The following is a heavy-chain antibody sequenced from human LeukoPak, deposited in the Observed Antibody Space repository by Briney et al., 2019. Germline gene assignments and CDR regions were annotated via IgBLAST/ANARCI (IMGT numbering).Heavy chain of an antibody. V-gene: IGHV1-69*04. Sequence: SVKVSCKASGGTFSSYAISWVRQAPGQGIEWMGRIIPILGIANYAQKFQGRVTITADKSTSTAYMELSSLRSEDTAVYYCARVQTVVPDWGQGTLVTVSS. J-gene: IGHJ4*02. CDR3: ARVQTVVPD. D-gene: IGHD4-23*01. CDR2: IIPILGIA. CDR1: GGTFSSYA.